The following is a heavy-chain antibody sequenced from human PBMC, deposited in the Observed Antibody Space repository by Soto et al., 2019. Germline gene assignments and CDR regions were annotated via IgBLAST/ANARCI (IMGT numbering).Heavy chain of an antibody. J-gene: IGHJ6*02. Sequence: QVQLVQSGAEVKKPGASVKVSCKASGYTFTSYAMHWVRQAPGQRLAWMGWINAGNGNTKYSQKFQGRVTITRDTSEITAYRELSSLRSEDTAVYYGARTVGYYYGMDVWGQGTTVTVSS. CDR2: INAGNGNT. CDR3: ARTVGYYYGMDV. V-gene: IGHV1-3*01. CDR1: GYTFTSYA. D-gene: IGHD4-17*01.